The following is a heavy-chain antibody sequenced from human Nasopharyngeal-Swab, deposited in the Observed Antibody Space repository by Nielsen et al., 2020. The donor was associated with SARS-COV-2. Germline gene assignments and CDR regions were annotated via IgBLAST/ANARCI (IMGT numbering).Heavy chain of an antibody. CDR1: GSTFSNYD. J-gene: IGHJ3*02. D-gene: IGHD3-22*01. CDR3: ARGGYYYGTSGYWAHAFDI. V-gene: IGHV1-8*01. Sequence: ASVKVSCKASGSTFSNYDINWVRQATGQGLEWMGWMNPYSGNTAYSPKFQGRLTMTSDTSITTAFMELSSLRSEDTAIYFCARGGYYYGTSGYWAHAFDIWGQGTMVTVSS. CDR2: MNPYSGNT.